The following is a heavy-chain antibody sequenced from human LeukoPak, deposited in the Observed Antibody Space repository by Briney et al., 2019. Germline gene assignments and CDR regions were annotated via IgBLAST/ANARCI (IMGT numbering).Heavy chain of an antibody. CDR3: AAGLIMVTAFDY. CDR1: GFTFSSYA. CDR2: ISGSGGST. D-gene: IGHD2-21*02. J-gene: IGHJ4*02. V-gene: IGHV3-23*01. Sequence: GGSLRLSCAASGFTFSSYAMSWVRQAPGKGLEWVSGISGSGGSTYHADSVKDRFTISRDNAKNTLYLHMNSLRGEDTAVYYCAAGLIMVTAFDYWGQGTRVTVSS.